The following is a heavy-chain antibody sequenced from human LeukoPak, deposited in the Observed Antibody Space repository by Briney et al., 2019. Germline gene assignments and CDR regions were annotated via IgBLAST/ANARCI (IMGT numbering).Heavy chain of an antibody. Sequence: GGSLRLSCAASGFTFDDYAMHWVRQAPGKGLEWVSGISWNSGSIGYADSVKGRFTISRDNAKNSLYLQMSSLRAEDTALYYCAKDAFDIWGQGTMVTVSS. J-gene: IGHJ3*02. V-gene: IGHV3-9*01. CDR2: ISWNSGSI. CDR3: AKDAFDI. CDR1: GFTFDDYA.